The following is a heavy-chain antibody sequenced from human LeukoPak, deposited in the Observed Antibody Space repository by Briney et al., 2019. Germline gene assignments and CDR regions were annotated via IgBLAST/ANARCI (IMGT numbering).Heavy chain of an antibody. V-gene: IGHV5-51*01. CDR3: ARVNSSNYPLGWFDP. D-gene: IGHD6-13*01. CDR2: IYPGDSDT. Sequence: GESLKISCKGSGYSFTSYWIGWVRQMPVKGLEWMGIIYPGDSDTRYSPSFQGQVTISADKSISTAYLQWSSLKASDTAMYYCARVNSSNYPLGWFDPWGQGTLVTVSS. CDR1: GYSFTSYW. J-gene: IGHJ5*02.